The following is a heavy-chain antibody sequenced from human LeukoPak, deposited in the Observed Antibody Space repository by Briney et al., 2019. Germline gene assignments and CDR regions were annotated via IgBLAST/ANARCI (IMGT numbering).Heavy chain of an antibody. CDR2: INHSGST. Sequence: PSETLSLTCAVYGGSFSDYYWSWIRQPPGKGLEWIGEINHSGSTNYNSSLKSRATISVDTSKNQFSLKLSSVTAADTAVYYCKGPTGAAYYYMDVWGKGTTVTVSS. CDR1: GGSFSDYY. J-gene: IGHJ6*03. CDR3: KGPTGAAYYYMDV. D-gene: IGHD1-1*01. V-gene: IGHV4-34*01.